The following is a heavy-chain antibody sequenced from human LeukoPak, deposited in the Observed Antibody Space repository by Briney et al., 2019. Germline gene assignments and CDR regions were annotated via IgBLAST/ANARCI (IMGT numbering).Heavy chain of an antibody. J-gene: IGHJ4*02. V-gene: IGHV1-69*13. CDR3: ARGGSYGLSYYFDY. CDR2: IIPIFGTA. Sequence: ASVTVSCKASGGTFSSYAISWVRQAPGQGLEWMGGIIPIFGTANYAQKFQGRVTITADESTSTAYMELSSLRSEDMAVYYCARGGSYGLSYYFDYWGQGTLVTVSS. CDR1: GGTFSSYA. D-gene: IGHD5-18*01.